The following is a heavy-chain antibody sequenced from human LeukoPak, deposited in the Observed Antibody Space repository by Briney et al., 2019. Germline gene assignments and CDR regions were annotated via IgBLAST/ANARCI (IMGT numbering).Heavy chain of an antibody. D-gene: IGHD3-10*01. CDR1: GFTFSSYS. Sequence: GGSLRLSCAASGFTFSSYSMNWVRQAPGKGLEWVSSISSSSSYIYYADSVKGRFTISRDNAKNSLYLQMNGLRAEDTAVYYCARDRGKGGYVDYWGQGTLVTVSS. CDR3: ARDRGKGGYVDY. CDR2: ISSSSSYI. J-gene: IGHJ4*02. V-gene: IGHV3-21*01.